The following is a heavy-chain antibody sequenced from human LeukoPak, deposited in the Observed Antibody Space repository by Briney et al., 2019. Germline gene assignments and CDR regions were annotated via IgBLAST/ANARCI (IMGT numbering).Heavy chain of an antibody. Sequence: GGSLRLSCAASGFTFSSYAMHWVRQAPGKGLEWVAVISYDGSNKYYADSVKGRFTISRDNSKNTLYLQMNSLRAEDTAVYYCARGNYDSSGYSNNWFDPWGQGTLVTVSS. CDR2: ISYDGSNK. D-gene: IGHD3-22*01. V-gene: IGHV3-30-3*01. J-gene: IGHJ5*02. CDR3: ARGNYDSSGYSNNWFDP. CDR1: GFTFSSYA.